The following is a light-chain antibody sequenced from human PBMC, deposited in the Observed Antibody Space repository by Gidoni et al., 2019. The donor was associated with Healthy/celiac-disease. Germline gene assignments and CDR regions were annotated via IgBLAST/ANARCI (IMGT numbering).Light chain of an antibody. CDR3: QQDYSTPWT. V-gene: IGKV4-1*01. J-gene: IGKJ1*01. CDR1: QSVLYSSNNKNY. CDR2: WAS. Sequence: DIVLTQSPDSLAVSLGERATINCKSSQSVLYSSNNKNYLAWYQQKPGQPPKLLIYWASTRESGVPDRFSGSGSGTDFTLTISRLQAEDVAVYYCQQDYSTPWTFGPGTKVEIK.